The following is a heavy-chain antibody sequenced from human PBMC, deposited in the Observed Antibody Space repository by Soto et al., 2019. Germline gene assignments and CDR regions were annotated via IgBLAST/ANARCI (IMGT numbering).Heavy chain of an antibody. D-gene: IGHD6-19*01. CDR3: ARGSSGWYLGRAEYFQH. J-gene: IGHJ1*01. V-gene: IGHV4-34*01. CDR2: INHSGST. CDR1: GGSFSGYY. Sequence: QVQLQQWGAGLLKPSETLSLTCAVYGGSFSGYYWSWIRQPPGKGLELIGEINHSGSTNYNPSLKSRVTISVDTSKNQFSLKLSSVTAADTAVYYCARGSSGWYLGRAEYFQHWGQGTLVTVSS.